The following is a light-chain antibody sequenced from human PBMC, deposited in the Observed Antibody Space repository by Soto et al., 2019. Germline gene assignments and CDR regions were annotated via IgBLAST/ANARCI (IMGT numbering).Light chain of an antibody. CDR1: QDLDRW. CDR2: AAS. Sequence: DLQMTQSPSSLSASVGDRVTITCRASQDLDRWLAWYQQKPGEAPKVLIYAASNLRSGVPSRFSGSGSGADFSLTISSLQPEDLATYYCKQSRSFPLTFGGGTKVEIK. V-gene: IGKV1-12*01. J-gene: IGKJ4*01. CDR3: KQSRSFPLT.